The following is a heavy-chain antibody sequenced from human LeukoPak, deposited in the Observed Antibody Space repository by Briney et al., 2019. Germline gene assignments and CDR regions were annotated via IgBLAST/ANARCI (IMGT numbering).Heavy chain of an antibody. CDR1: GGTFSSYA. D-gene: IGHD2-21*02. CDR3: ARGWGGDCYHVH. Sequence: SVKVSCKASGGTFSSYAISRVRQAPGQGLEWMGGIIPIFGTANYAQKFQGRVSITRDTSASTVYMELSSLGSEDTAVYYCARGWGGDCYHVHWGQGTLVTVSS. CDR2: IIPIFGTA. J-gene: IGHJ4*02. V-gene: IGHV1-69*06.